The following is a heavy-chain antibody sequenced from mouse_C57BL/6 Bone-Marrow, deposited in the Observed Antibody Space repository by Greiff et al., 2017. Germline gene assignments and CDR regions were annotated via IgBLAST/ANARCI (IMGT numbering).Heavy chain of an antibody. CDR3: AREGIYYDYHWYFDV. CDR2: LYPGSGST. J-gene: IGHJ1*03. V-gene: IGHV1-55*01. D-gene: IGHD2-4*01. Sequence: VQLQQPGAELVKPGASVKMSCKASGYTFTSYWITWVKQRPGQGLEWIGDLYPGSGSTNYNEKFKSKATLTVDTSSSTAYMQLSSLTSEDSAVYYWAREGIYYDYHWYFDVWGTGTTGTVSS. CDR1: GYTFTSYW.